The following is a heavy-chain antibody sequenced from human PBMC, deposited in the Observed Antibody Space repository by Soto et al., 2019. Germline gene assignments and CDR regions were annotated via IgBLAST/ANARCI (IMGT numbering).Heavy chain of an antibody. CDR2: ISYDGSNK. J-gene: IGHJ6*02. CDR1: GFTISSYG. CDR3: AKSTVGATYGMDV. V-gene: IGHV3-30*18. D-gene: IGHD1-26*01. Sequence: QVQLVESGGGVVQPGRSLRLSCAASGFTISSYGMHWVRQAPGKGLEWVAVISYDGSNKYYADSVKGRFTISRDNSKNTLYLQMNSLRAEDTAVYYCAKSTVGATYGMDVWGQGTTVTVSS.